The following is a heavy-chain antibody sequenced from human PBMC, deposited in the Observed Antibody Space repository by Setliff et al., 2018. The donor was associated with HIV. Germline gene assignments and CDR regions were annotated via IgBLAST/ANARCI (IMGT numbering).Heavy chain of an antibody. CDR1: GGSFSDYY. Sequence: LSLTCAVYGGSFSDYYWTWIRQPPGKGLEWIGEISHSGSTNYNPSLRSRVTISVDTSKNQFSLNLTSVTAADTAMYYCASGQKVDLRGVISYFDYWGRGSLVTVSS. D-gene: IGHD3-10*01. CDR3: ASGQKVDLRGVISYFDY. V-gene: IGHV4-34*01. CDR2: ISHSGST. J-gene: IGHJ4*02.